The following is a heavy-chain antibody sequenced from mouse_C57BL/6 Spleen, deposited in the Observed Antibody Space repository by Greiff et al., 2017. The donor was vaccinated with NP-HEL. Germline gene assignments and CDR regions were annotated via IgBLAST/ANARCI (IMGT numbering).Heavy chain of an antibody. D-gene: IGHD1-1*01. CDR1: GYAFSSYW. CDR2: IYPGDGDT. V-gene: IGHV1-80*01. Sequence: VQLQQSGAELVKPGASVKISCKASGYAFSSYWMNWVKQRPGKGLEWIGQIYPGDGDTNYNGKFKGKATLTADKSSSTAYMQLSSLTSEDSAVYFCATGGSRPYWYFDVWGTGTTVTVSS. J-gene: IGHJ1*03. CDR3: ATGGSRPYWYFDV.